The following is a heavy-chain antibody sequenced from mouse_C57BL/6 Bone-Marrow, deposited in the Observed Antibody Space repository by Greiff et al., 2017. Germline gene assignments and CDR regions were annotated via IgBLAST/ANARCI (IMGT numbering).Heavy chain of an antibody. CDR2: IYPGSGST. CDR3: ARDDYDGGYFDY. D-gene: IGHD2-4*01. V-gene: IGHV1-55*01. J-gene: IGHJ2*01. CDR1: GYTFTSYW. Sequence: QVQLQQPGAELVKPGASVKMSCKASGYTFTSYWITWVKQRPGQGLEWIGDIYPGSGSTNYNEKFKSKATLTVDTSSSTAYMQLSSLTSEDSAVDYCARDDYDGGYFDYWGQGTTLTVSS.